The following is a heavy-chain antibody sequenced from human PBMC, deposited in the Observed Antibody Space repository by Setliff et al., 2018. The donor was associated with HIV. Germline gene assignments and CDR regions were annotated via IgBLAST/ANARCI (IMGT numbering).Heavy chain of an antibody. CDR3: ARGPAREGGYWGSDSQGYFQH. Sequence: SETLSLTCAVSGGSISSSDWWSWVRQPPGKGLEWIGEIHHSGSTNYNPSLKSRVTISVDTSKNQFSLKLTSVTAADTAVYYCARGPAREGGYWGSDSQGYFQHWVPETLLVTVSS. J-gene: IGHJ1*01. CDR1: GGSISSSDW. V-gene: IGHV4-4*02. CDR2: IHHSGST. D-gene: IGHD3-22*01.